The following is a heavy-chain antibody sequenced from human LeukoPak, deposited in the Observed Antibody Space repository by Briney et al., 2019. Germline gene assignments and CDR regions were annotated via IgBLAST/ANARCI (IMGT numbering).Heavy chain of an antibody. CDR1: GGTFSSYA. CDR3: ASSPRSSGRKGGFDY. D-gene: IGHD6-19*01. V-gene: IGHV1-69*05. CDR2: IIPIFGTA. J-gene: IGHJ4*02. Sequence: SVKVSCKASGGTFSSYAISWVRQAPGQGLEWMGRIIPIFGTANYAQKFQGRVTITTDESTSTAYMELSSLRPEDTAVYYCASSPRSSGRKGGFDYWGQGTLVTVSS.